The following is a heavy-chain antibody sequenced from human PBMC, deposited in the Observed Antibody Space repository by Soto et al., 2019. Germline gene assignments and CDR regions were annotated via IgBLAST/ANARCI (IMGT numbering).Heavy chain of an antibody. Sequence: ASVKVSCKASGYTFTSYGISWVRQAPGQGLEWMGWISAYNGNTNYAQKLQGRVTMTTDTSTSTAYMELRSLRSDDTAVYYCASEVRREYSSGWYSAFDIWGQGTMVT. CDR2: ISAYNGNT. J-gene: IGHJ3*02. CDR3: ASEVRREYSSGWYSAFDI. CDR1: GYTFTSYG. D-gene: IGHD6-19*01. V-gene: IGHV1-18*01.